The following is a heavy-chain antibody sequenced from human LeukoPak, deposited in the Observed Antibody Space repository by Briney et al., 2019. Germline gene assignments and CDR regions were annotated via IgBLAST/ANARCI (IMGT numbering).Heavy chain of an antibody. CDR1: GYSFSKFW. J-gene: IGHJ5*02. D-gene: IGHD4-17*01. Sequence: PGESLKISCKGSGYSFSKFWIDWVHQMPGKVVEWVGIIYPGDSETRYSPSFQGQITISVDKSINTAYLQWSSLKASDTAMYYCARQSVSGAAFDPWGQGTLVTVSS. V-gene: IGHV5-51*07. CDR2: IYPGDSET. CDR3: ARQSVSGAAFDP.